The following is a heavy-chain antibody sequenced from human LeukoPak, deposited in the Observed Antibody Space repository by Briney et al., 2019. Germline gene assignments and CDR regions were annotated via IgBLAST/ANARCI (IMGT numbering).Heavy chain of an antibody. D-gene: IGHD3-9*01. J-gene: IGHJ4*02. CDR1: GYSFTSYW. V-gene: IGHV5-51*01. CDR2: IYPGDSDT. Sequence: GESLKISCKGSGYSFTSYWIGWVRQMPGKGQEWMGIIYPGDSDTRYSPSFQGQVTISADKSISTAYLQWSSLKASDTAMYYCARRDYDILTGYYYYFDYWGQGTLVTVSS. CDR3: ARRDYDILTGYYYYFDY.